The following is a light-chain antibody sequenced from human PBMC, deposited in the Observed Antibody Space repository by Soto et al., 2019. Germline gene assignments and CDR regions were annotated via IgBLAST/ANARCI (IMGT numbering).Light chain of an antibody. CDR3: QSYDTSLRAYV. V-gene: IGLV1-40*01. Sequence: QSVLTQPPSVSGAPGQRVTISCTGSSSNIGAGYDVHWYQQLPRTAPKLLISGNTNRPSGVPDRFSGSKSDTSASLAITGLHAEDEADYYCQSYDTSLRAYVFGTGTKVTVL. CDR1: SSNIGAGYD. J-gene: IGLJ1*01. CDR2: GNT.